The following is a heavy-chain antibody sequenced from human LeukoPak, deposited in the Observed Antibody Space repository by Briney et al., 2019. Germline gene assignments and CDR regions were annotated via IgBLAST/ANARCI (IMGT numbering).Heavy chain of an antibody. Sequence: GGSLRLSCAASGFTFSSYAMSWVRQAPGKGLEWVSAISGSGGRTYYADSVKGRFNISRDNSKKKVYLQMNSLRAEDTAVYYCAKDLLLWFGDLDWFDPWGQGTLVTVSS. CDR2: ISGSGGRT. D-gene: IGHD3-10*01. J-gene: IGHJ5*02. CDR1: GFTFSSYA. V-gene: IGHV3-23*01. CDR3: AKDLLLWFGDLDWFDP.